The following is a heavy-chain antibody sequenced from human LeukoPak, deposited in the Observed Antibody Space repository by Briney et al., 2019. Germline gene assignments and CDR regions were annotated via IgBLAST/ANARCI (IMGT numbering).Heavy chain of an antibody. V-gene: IGHV3-21*01. CDR3: ARALWSGPVYYGMDV. D-gene: IGHD3-10*01. Sequence: GGSLKLSCAASGFTFSNCNFYWVRQAPEKGLEWVSSISSTSSYIYYADSMKGRFTISRDNAKNSLYLQMNSLRAEDTAVYYCARALWSGPVYYGMDVWGQGTTVTVSS. CDR2: ISSTSSYI. J-gene: IGHJ6*02. CDR1: GFTFSNCN.